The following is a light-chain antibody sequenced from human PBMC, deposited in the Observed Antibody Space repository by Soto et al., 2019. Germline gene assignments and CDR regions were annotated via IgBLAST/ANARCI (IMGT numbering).Light chain of an antibody. CDR1: SSNIGAGYV. Sequence: QSVLTQPPSVSGAPGQRVTISCTGGSSNIGAGYVVHWYQQLPGTAPKLLIYGNSNRPSGVPDRFSGSKSGTSASLAITGLQAEDEADYYCQSYDSSLSGPVFGGGTKLTVL. CDR2: GNS. V-gene: IGLV1-40*01. CDR3: QSYDSSLSGPV. J-gene: IGLJ2*01.